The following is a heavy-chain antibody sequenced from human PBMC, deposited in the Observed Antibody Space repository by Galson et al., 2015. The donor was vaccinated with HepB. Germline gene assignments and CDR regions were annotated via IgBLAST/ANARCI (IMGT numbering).Heavy chain of an antibody. Sequence: CAISGDSVSSNYAVWNWIRQSPSRGLEWLGRTYYRSKWIYDCAESVKSRITITPDTSKNLVSLQLHSVTLADAAVYYCAYGVDVWGQGTTVTVSS. J-gene: IGHJ6*02. V-gene: IGHV6-1*01. CDR2: TYYRSKWIY. CDR3: AYGVDV. CDR1: GDSVSSNYAV.